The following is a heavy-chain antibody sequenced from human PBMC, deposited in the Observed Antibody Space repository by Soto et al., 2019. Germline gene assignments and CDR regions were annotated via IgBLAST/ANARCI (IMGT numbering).Heavy chain of an antibody. CDR1: GFTFSSYS. D-gene: IGHD3-16*01. J-gene: IGHJ6*03. Sequence: GGSLRLSCAASGFTFSSYSMNWVRQAPGKGLEWVSSISSSSSYIYYADSVKGRFTISRDNAKNSLYLQMNSLRAEDTAVYYCARSFERLVYYYYYMDVWGKGTTVTVSS. CDR3: ARSFERLVYYYYYMDV. V-gene: IGHV3-21*01. CDR2: ISSSSSYI.